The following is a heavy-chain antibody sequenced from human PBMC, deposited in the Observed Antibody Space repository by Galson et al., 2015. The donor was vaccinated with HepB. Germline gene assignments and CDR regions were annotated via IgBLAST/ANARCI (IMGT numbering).Heavy chain of an antibody. CDR1: GYTFTSYG. V-gene: IGHV1-18*01. J-gene: IGHJ5*02. CDR2: ISAYNGNT. Sequence: SVKVSCKASGYTFTSYGISWVRQAPGQGLEWMGWISAYNGNTNYAQKLQGRVTITADKSTSTAYMELSSLRSEDTAVYYCARVVGTKSWFDPWGQGTLVAVSS. CDR3: ARVVGTKSWFDP. D-gene: IGHD1-26*01.